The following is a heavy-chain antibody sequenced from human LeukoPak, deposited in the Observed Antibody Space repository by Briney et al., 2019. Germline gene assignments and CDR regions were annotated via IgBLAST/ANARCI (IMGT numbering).Heavy chain of an antibody. CDR3: ARGYTNYGYVFDI. CDR2: ISSSSSYI. D-gene: IGHD4-11*01. Sequence: GGSLRLSRAGSGFTFSSYSMNWVRQAPGRGREWVSSISSSSSYIYYADSVKGRFTISRDNARNSLYLQMNNLRVEDTAVYYCARGYTNYGYVFDIWGQGTMVTVSS. CDR1: GFTFSSYS. J-gene: IGHJ3*02. V-gene: IGHV3-21*04.